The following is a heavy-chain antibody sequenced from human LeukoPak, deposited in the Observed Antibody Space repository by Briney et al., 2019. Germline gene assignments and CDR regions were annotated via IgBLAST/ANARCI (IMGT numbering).Heavy chain of an antibody. CDR1: GFTFSSYS. CDR3: ARTFGIVTGYFDY. V-gene: IGHV3-48*02. D-gene: IGHD3-16*01. Sequence: PGGSLRLSCAASGFTFSSYSVSWVRQAPGKGLEWLSYIGGSSSPMYYADSVKGRFTISRDNAKNSLYLQMNSLRDEDTAVYYCARTFGIVTGYFDYWGQGTLVTVSS. J-gene: IGHJ4*02. CDR2: IGGSSSPM.